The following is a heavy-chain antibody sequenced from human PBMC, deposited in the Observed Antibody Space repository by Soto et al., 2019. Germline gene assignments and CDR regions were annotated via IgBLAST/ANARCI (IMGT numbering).Heavy chain of an antibody. CDR3: ARSYYDFWSGYYTCWFDP. V-gene: IGHV4-39*01. CDR2: IYYSGST. Sequence: SETLSLTCTVSGGSISSSSYYWGWIRQPPGKGLEWIGSIYYSGSTYYNPSLKSRVTISVDTSKNQFSLKLSSVTAADTAVYYCARSYYDFWSGYYTCWFDPWGQGTLVTVSS. CDR1: GGSISSSSYY. J-gene: IGHJ5*02. D-gene: IGHD3-3*01.